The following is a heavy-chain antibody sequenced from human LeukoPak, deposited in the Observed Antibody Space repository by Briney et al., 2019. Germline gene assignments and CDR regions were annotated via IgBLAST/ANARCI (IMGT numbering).Heavy chain of an antibody. CDR1: GYSISSGYY. CDR3: VRDLLTASGDY. CDR2: IYHSGST. J-gene: IGHJ4*02. Sequence: SETLSLTCTVSGYSISSGYYWGWIRQPPGKGLEWIGSIYHSGSTYYNPSLKSRVTISVDTSKNQFSLKLSSVTAADTAVYYCVRDLLTASGDYWGQGTLVTVSS. V-gene: IGHV4-38-2*02. D-gene: IGHD4/OR15-4a*01.